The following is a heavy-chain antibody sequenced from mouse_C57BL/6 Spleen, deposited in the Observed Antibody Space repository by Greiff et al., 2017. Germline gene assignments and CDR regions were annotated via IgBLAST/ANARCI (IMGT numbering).Heavy chain of an antibody. CDR2: ISYDGSN. Sequence: EVQVVESGPGLVKPSQSLSLTCSVTGYSITSGYYWNWIRQFPGNKLEWMGYISYDGSNNYNPSLKNRISITRDTSKNQFFLKLNSVTTEDTATYYCAREGGTNYFDYWGQGTTLTVSS. CDR3: AREGGTNYFDY. D-gene: IGHD2-14*01. J-gene: IGHJ2*01. CDR1: GYSITSGYY. V-gene: IGHV3-6*01.